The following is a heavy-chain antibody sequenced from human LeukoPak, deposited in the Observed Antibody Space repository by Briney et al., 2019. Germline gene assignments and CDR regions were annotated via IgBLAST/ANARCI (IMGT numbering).Heavy chain of an antibody. D-gene: IGHD6-13*01. V-gene: IGHV5-51*01. Sequence: GESLKISCQGSGYTFTSYWIGWVRQMPVKGLEWMGSIYPGDSDTKYSPSFQGQVTISVDKSTNTAYLQWKSLKASDTAMYYCAGQGEIAAAGTQYWGQGTLVTVSS. CDR2: IYPGDSDT. J-gene: IGHJ4*02. CDR1: GYTFTSYW. CDR3: AGQGEIAAAGTQY.